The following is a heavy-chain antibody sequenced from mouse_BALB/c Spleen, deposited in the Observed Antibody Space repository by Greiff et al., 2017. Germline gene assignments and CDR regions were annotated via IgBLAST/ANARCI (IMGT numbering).Heavy chain of an antibody. CDR2: IYPYNGGT. CDR3: ARWGDYDGRAYFDY. Sequence: EVQLQQSGPELVKPGASVKISCKASGYTFTDYNMHWVKQSHGKSLAWIGYIYPYNGGTGYNQKFKSKATLTVDNSSSTAYMELRSLTSEDSAVYYCARWGDYDGRAYFDYWGQGTTLTVSS. J-gene: IGHJ2*01. CDR1: GYTFTDYN. D-gene: IGHD2-4*01. V-gene: IGHV1S29*02.